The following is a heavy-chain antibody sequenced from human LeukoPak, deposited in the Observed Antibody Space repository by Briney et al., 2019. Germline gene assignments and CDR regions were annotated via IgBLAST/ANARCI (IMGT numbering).Heavy chain of an antibody. CDR1: GGTFSSYA. CDR3: ARDRGATVTTVNLVY. CDR2: IIPIFGTA. V-gene: IGHV1-69*13. J-gene: IGHJ4*02. D-gene: IGHD4-17*01. Sequence: SVNVSCKASGGTFSSYAISWVRQAPGQGLEWMGGIIPIFGTANYAQKFQGRVTITADESTSTAYMELSSLRSEDTAVYYCARDRGATVTTVNLVYWGQGTLVTVSS.